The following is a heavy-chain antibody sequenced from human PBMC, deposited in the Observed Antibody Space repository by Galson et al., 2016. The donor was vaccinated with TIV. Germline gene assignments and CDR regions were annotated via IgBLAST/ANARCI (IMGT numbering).Heavy chain of an antibody. CDR3: ARLVVVLVNFDS. Sequence: TLSLTCTVSGGSMTNDDYYWSWVRQSPGKGLEWIGYIHYSGSTDYNPSLKNRVVISADTSKNQFSLNLNSVTAADTAVYYCARLVVVLVNFDSWGQGALVTVSS. CDR2: IHYSGST. V-gene: IGHV4-30-4*08. D-gene: IGHD2-21*01. CDR1: GGSMTNDDYY. J-gene: IGHJ4*02.